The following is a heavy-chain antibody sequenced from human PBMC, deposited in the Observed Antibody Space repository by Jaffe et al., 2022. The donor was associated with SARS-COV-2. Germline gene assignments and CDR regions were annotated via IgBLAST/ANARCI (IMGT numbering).Heavy chain of an antibody. J-gene: IGHJ4*02. Sequence: QVQLVESGGGVVQPGRSLRLSCAASGFTFSSYGMHWVRQAPGKGLEWVAVISYDGSNKYYADSVKGRFTISRDNSKNTLYLQMNSLRAEDTAVYYCAKLWSGGEAFDYWGQGTLVTVSS. CDR3: AKLWSGGEAFDY. D-gene: IGHD2-21*01. CDR2: ISYDGSNK. V-gene: IGHV3-30*18. CDR1: GFTFSSYG.